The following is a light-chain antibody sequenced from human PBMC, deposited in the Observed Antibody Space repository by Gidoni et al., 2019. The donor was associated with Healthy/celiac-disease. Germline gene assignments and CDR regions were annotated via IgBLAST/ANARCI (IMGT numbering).Light chain of an antibody. CDR3: QQYGSSPLT. Sequence: DIVLTQSPGTLSLSPGERATLPCRASQSVSSSYLAWYQQKPGQAPRLRIYGASSRATGIPDRFSGSGSGTDFTLTSSRLEPEDFAVYYCQQYGSSPLTFGGGTKVEIK. CDR1: QSVSSSY. CDR2: GAS. J-gene: IGKJ4*01. V-gene: IGKV3-20*01.